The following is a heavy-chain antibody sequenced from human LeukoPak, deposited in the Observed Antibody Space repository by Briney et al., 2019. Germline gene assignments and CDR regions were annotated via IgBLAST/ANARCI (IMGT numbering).Heavy chain of an antibody. CDR1: GGSISSYDYY. Sequence: SETLSLTCTVSGGSISSYDYYWSLVRQSPGKGLEWIGYINYSGSSSYNPSLKSRLTISLDTSMNQLSLKLTSVTAADTAVYYCTANPHRDGPLNYWGQGTLVTVSS. V-gene: IGHV4-30-4*08. D-gene: IGHD5-24*01. J-gene: IGHJ4*02. CDR3: TANPHRDGPLNY. CDR2: INYSGSS.